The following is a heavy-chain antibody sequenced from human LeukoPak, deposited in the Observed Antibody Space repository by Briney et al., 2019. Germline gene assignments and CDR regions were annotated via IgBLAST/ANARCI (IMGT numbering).Heavy chain of an antibody. CDR1: GGTFSSYA. V-gene: IGHV1-69*13. J-gene: IGHJ6*04. Sequence: SVKVSCKASGGTFSSYAISWVRQASGQGLEWMGGIIPIFGTANYAQKFQGRVTITADESTSTAYMELSSLRSEDTAVYYCARVDCSSTSCYDYYYYGMDVWGKGTTVTVSS. CDR2: IIPIFGTA. CDR3: ARVDCSSTSCYDYYYYGMDV. D-gene: IGHD2-2*01.